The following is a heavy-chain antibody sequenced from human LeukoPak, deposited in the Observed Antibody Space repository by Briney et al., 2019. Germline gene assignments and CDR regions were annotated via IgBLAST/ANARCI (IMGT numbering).Heavy chain of an antibody. CDR3: ARTYYDILTGYNPYFDY. CDR2: ISYDGSKK. Sequence: GGSLRLSCAASGFTCSNYAMHWVRQAPGKGLEWVAVISYDGSKKDYADSVKGRFTISRDNSKNTLYLQMNSLRAEDTAVYYCARTYYDILTGYNPYFDYWGQGILVTVSS. V-gene: IGHV3-30*04. D-gene: IGHD3-9*01. CDR1: GFTCSNYA. J-gene: IGHJ4*02.